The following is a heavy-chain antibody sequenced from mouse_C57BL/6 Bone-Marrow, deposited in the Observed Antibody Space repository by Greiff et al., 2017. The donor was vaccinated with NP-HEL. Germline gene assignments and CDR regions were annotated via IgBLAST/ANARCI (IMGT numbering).Heavy chain of an antibody. CDR1: GFPITSGYY. V-gene: IGHV12-3*01. D-gene: IGHD3-2*02. J-gene: IGHJ2*01. Sequence: VQVVESGPGLVKPSQSLFLTCSITGFPITSGYYWILIRQSPGKPLEWMGYITHSGETFYNPSFQSPISITRETSTNQSFLQWNSVTTEYTAMYYCEGDSSGYGDFDYWGQGTTLTVSS. CDR3: EGDSSGYGDFDY. CDR2: ITHSGET.